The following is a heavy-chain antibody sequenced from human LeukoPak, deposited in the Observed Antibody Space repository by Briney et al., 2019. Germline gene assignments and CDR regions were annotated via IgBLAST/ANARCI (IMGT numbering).Heavy chain of an antibody. V-gene: IGHV4-39*01. CDR3: ARYMRSVWGSYRYTAFDY. Sequence: SETLSLTCTVYGGSFSGYYWGWIRQPPGKGLEWIGSIYYSGSTYYNPSLKSRVTISVDTSKNQFSLKLSSVTAADTAVYYCARYMRSVWGSYRYTAFDYWGQGTLVTVSS. D-gene: IGHD3-16*02. CDR2: IYYSGST. J-gene: IGHJ4*02. CDR1: GGSFSGYY.